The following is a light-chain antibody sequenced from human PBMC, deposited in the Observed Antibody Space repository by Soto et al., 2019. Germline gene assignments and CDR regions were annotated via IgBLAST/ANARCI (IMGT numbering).Light chain of an antibody. CDR1: QDISKY. V-gene: IGKV1-33*01. CDR2: DAS. Sequence: DIQMTQSPSSLSASVGDRVTITCQASQDISKYLNWYQQKPGKAPKLLIYDASNLETGVPSRLSGSGSGTDFTFTISSPQPEDIATYYCQQYDNLPLSFGGGTKVEIK. J-gene: IGKJ4*01. CDR3: QQYDNLPLS.